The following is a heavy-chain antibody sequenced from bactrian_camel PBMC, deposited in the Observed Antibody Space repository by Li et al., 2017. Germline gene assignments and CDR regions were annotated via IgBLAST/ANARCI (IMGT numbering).Heavy chain of an antibody. CDR2: LHSYGTS. J-gene: IGHJ4*01. CDR1: GPTYTTYC. CDR3: AAYYTEFGGRCNPSISSRRYNI. V-gene: IGHV3-2*01. Sequence: VQLVESGGGSVQAGGTLRLSCVASGPTYTTYCMAWFRQAPGKEREGVASLHSYGTSNYADAVKGRFTISKDDAKNTLHLQMNSLKPEDTGMYYCAAYYTEFGGRCNPSISSRRYNIWGQGTQVTVS. D-gene: IGHD2*01.